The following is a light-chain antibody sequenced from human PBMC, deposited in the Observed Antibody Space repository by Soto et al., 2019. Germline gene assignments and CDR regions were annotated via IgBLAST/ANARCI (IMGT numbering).Light chain of an antibody. V-gene: IGKV3-20*01. Sequence: EIVLTQSPGTLSLSPGERATLSCRASQSVSSSYLAWYQQKPGQAPRLLIYGASSMATGIPDRFSGSGSGTDFTLTISRLEPEAFAVYYCQQYGSSPGYTFGQGTKLEIK. CDR1: QSVSSSY. J-gene: IGKJ2*01. CDR3: QQYGSSPGYT. CDR2: GAS.